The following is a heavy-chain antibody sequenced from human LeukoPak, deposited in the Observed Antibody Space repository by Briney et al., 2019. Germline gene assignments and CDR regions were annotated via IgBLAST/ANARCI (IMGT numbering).Heavy chain of an antibody. CDR2: FDPEDGET. V-gene: IGHV1-24*01. CDR1: GYTLTELS. D-gene: IGHD4-17*01. Sequence: ASVKVSCKVSGYTLTELSMLWVRQAPGKGLEWMGGFDPEDGETIYAQKFQGRVTMTEDTSTDTAYMELSSLRSEDTAVYYCASIDYGDYSFDYWGQGTLVNVSS. CDR3: ASIDYGDYSFDY. J-gene: IGHJ4*02.